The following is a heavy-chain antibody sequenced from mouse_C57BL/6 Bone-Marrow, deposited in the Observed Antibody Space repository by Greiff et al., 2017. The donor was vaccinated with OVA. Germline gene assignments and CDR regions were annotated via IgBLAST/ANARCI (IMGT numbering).Heavy chain of an antibody. CDR2: INPNYGTT. CDR3: ARTGFTTVVADYAMDY. D-gene: IGHD1-1*01. J-gene: IGHJ4*01. CDR1: GYSFTDYN. V-gene: IGHV1-39*01. Sequence: EVQLVESGPELVKPGASVKISCKASGYSFTDYNMNWVKQSNGKSLEWIGVINPNYGTTSYNQKFKGKATLTVDQSSSTAYMQLNSLTSEDSAVYYCARTGFTTVVADYAMDYWGQGTSVTVSS.